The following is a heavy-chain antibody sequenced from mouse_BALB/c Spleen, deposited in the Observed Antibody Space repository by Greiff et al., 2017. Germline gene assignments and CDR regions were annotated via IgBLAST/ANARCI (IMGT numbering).Heavy chain of an antibody. D-gene: IGHD2-14*01. CDR3: ARGGYRYDYAMDY. V-gene: IGHV2-6-7*01. Sequence: VQRVESGPGLVAPSQSLSITCTVSGFSLTGYGVNWVRQPPGKGLEWLGMIWGDGSTDYNSALKSRLSISKDNSKSQVFLKMNSLQTDDTARYYCARGGYRYDYAMDYWGQGTSVTVSS. CDR1: GFSLTGYG. CDR2: IWGDGST. J-gene: IGHJ4*01.